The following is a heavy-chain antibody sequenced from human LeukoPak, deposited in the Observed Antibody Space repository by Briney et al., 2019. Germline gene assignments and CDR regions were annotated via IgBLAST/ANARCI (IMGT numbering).Heavy chain of an antibody. CDR2: INHSGST. CDR1: GGSFSGYY. V-gene: IGHV4-34*01. CDR3: ARGPSPSGDFSFGY. J-gene: IGHJ4*02. D-gene: IGHD4-17*01. Sequence: SETLSLTCAVYGGSFSGYYWSWIRQPPGKGLEWIGEINHSGSTNYNPPLKSRVTISVDTSKNQFSLKLSSVTAADTAVYYCARGPSPSGDFSFGYWGQGTLVTVSS.